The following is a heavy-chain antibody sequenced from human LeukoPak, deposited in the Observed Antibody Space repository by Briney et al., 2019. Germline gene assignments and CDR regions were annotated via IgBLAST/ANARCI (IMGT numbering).Heavy chain of an antibody. V-gene: IGHV4-61*08. CDR2: IYYSGST. Sequence: SETLSLTCTVSGGSISSGGYYWSWIRQPPGKGLEWIGYIYYSGSTNYNPSLKSRVTISVDTSKNQFSLKLSSVTAADTAVYYCARDSGNYYFDYWGQGTLVTVSS. CDR3: ARDSGNYYFDY. CDR1: GGSISSGGYY. J-gene: IGHJ4*02. D-gene: IGHD4-23*01.